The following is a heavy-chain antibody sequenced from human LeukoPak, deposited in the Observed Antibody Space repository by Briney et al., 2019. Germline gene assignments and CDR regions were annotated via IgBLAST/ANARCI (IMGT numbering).Heavy chain of an antibody. CDR2: ITSSSSTI. CDR3: AREQYCSSTSCYLGAFDI. Sequence: GGSLRLSCAASGFTFSSYSMNWVRQAPGKWLEWVSYITSSSSTIYYADSVKGRFTISRDNAKNSLYLQMNSLRAEDTAVYYCAREQYCSSTSCYLGAFDIWGQGTMVTVFS. CDR1: GFTFSSYS. J-gene: IGHJ3*02. D-gene: IGHD2-2*01. V-gene: IGHV3-48*01.